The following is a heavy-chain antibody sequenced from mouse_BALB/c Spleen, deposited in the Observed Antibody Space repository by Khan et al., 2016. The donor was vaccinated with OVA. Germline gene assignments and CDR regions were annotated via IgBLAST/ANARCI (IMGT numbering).Heavy chain of an antibody. V-gene: IGHV1-69*02. J-gene: IGHJ4*01. CDR2: IYPSDSDT. CDR3: TSGTGYSYAMDY. Sequence: QVQLQQPGAELVRPGASVKLSCKASGYTFTSYWINWVKQRPGQGLEWIGNIYPSDSDTTYNQKFKDKATLTVDKSSSTAYMQLRSQTSEDSAVYCSTSGTGYSYAMDYWGPGTSVTVSS. CDR1: GYTFTSYW.